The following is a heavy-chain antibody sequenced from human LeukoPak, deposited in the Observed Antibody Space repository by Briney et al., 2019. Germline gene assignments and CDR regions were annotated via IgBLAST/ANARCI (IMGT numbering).Heavy chain of an antibody. CDR2: ISSSSSYI. D-gene: IGHD4-23*01. CDR3: ARTPPLLSRTTVAEGDY. V-gene: IGHV3-21*01. Sequence: PGGSLRLSCAASGFTFSSYSMNWVRQAPGKGLEWVSSISSSSSYIYYADSVKGRFTISRDNAKNSLYLQMNSLRAEDTAVYYCARTPPLLSRTTVAEGDYWGQGTLVTVSS. CDR1: GFTFSSYS. J-gene: IGHJ4*02.